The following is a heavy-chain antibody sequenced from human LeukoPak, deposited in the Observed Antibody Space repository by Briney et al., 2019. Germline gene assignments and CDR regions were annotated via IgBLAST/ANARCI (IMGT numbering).Heavy chain of an antibody. Sequence: GGSLRLSCAASGFTFSSYGMHWVRQAPGRGLEWVAFIRNDRSKKYYADSVKGPFTISRDNSKNTLFLQMNSLRAEDTAVYYCAKELLWFGTYYYYGLDVWGQGTTVTVSS. D-gene: IGHD3-10*01. CDR3: AKELLWFGTYYYYGLDV. V-gene: IGHV3-30*02. J-gene: IGHJ6*02. CDR1: GFTFSSYG. CDR2: IRNDRSKK.